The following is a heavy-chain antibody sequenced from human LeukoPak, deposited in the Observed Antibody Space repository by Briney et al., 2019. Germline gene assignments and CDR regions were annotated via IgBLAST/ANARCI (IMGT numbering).Heavy chain of an antibody. CDR1: GYTITGYY. D-gene: IGHD2-15*01. CDR2: INPNSGGR. Sequence: ASVKVSCKASGYTITGYYMHWVRQAPGQGLEWMGRINPNSGGRNYAQKFQGRVTMTSDTSISTAYMELSRLRSDATAAYYCARDCSGGSCYSSLPNLGFDPWGQGTLVTVSS. CDR3: ARDCSGGSCYSSLPNLGFDP. J-gene: IGHJ5*02. V-gene: IGHV1-2*06.